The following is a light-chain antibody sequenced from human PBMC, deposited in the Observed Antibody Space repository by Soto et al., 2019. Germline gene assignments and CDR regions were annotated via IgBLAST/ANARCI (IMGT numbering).Light chain of an antibody. J-gene: IGLJ1*01. Sequence: QSVLTQPASVSGSPGQSITISCTGSSGDVGGYNYVSWYQQHPGKAPKLIIYEVTNRPSGVSNRFSASTSGNTASLTISGLQAEDEADYYCATWDDSLNGFYVFGTGTKVTAL. CDR2: EVT. CDR1: SGDVGGYNY. V-gene: IGLV2-14*01. CDR3: ATWDDSLNGFYV.